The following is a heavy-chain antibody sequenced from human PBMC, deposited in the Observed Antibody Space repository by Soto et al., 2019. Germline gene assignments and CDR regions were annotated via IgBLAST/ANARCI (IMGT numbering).Heavy chain of an antibody. CDR2: IIPIFGTA. D-gene: IGHD6-6*01. V-gene: IGHV1-69*13. J-gene: IGHJ5*02. Sequence: SVKVSCKASGGTFSSYAISWVRQAPGQGLEWMGGIIPIFGTANYAQKFQGRVTITADESTSTAYMELSSLRSEDTAVYYCARDHGILLEYSSPAGSNWFDPWGQGTLVTVPS. CDR3: ARDHGILLEYSSPAGSNWFDP. CDR1: GGTFSSYA.